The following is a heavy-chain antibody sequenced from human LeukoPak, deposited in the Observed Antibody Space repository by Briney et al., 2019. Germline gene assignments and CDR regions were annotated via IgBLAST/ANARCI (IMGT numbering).Heavy chain of an antibody. CDR2: VSWNGAYT. Sequence: GGSLRLSCAASGFPFDDYGMSWVRLAPGRGLEWVSGVSWNGAYTEYADSVRGRFTISRDNAKKSLYLQMNSLRVDDTALYYCARRKGPYGSGTYYDSWGQGTLVSVSS. CDR3: ARRKGPYGSGTYYDS. CDR1: GFPFDDYG. J-gene: IGHJ4*02. D-gene: IGHD3-10*01. V-gene: IGHV3-20*04.